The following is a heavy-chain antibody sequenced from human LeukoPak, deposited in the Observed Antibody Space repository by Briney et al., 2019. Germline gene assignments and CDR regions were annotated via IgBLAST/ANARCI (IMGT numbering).Heavy chain of an antibody. D-gene: IGHD3-9*01. Sequence: PSETLSLTCAVSGDSISSSSYYWGWIRQPPGKGLEWIGSIYYSGSTYYNPSLKSRVTISVDTSKNQFSLKLSSVTAADTAVYYCAKGRKDFDTNLGPFDSWGQGILVTVSS. V-gene: IGHV4-39*01. CDR1: GDSISSSSYY. CDR3: AKGRKDFDTNLGPFDS. J-gene: IGHJ4*02. CDR2: IYYSGST.